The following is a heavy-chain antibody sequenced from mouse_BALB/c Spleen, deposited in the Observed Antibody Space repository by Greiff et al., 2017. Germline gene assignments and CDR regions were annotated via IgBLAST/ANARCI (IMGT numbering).Heavy chain of an antibody. CDR3: ARGGLRRAMDY. J-gene: IGHJ4*01. D-gene: IGHD2-4*01. CDR1: GFTFSSYA. CDR2: ISSGGSYT. Sequence: EVKLQESGGGLVKPGGSLKLSCAASGFTFSSYAMSWVRQSPEKRLEWVAEISSGGSYTYYPDTVTGRFTISRDNAKNTLYLEMSSLRSEDTAMYYCARGGLRRAMDYWGQGTSVTVSS. V-gene: IGHV5-9-4*01.